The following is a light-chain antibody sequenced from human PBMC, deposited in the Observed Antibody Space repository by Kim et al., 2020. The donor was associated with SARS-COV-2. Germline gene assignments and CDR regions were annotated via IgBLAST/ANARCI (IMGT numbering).Light chain of an antibody. CDR2: GAS. J-gene: IGKJ5*01. Sequence: DIVMTQSPDSLAVSLGERATITFQSSQSVLSSSNNQNYLGWHQQKPGQPPRLLIYGASSRKSGVPDRFGGSVSGSDFTLTISSVQAEGVAVYYCQEYYTTPITFGQGTRLEIK. V-gene: IGKV4-1*01. CDR1: QSVLSSSNNQNY. CDR3: QEYYTTPIT.